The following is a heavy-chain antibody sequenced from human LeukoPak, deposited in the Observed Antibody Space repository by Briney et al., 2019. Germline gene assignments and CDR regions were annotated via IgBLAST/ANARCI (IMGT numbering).Heavy chain of an antibody. CDR3: ARVLGSGSYYYYYMDV. Sequence: SETLSLTCTVSGGSISSYYWSWIRQPPGKGLEWIGYIYYSGSTNYNPSLKSRVTISVDTSKNQFSLKLSSVTAADTAVYYCARVLGSGSYYYYYMDVWGKGTTVTVSS. J-gene: IGHJ6*03. CDR1: GGSISSYY. V-gene: IGHV4-59*01. D-gene: IGHD6-19*01. CDR2: IYYSGST.